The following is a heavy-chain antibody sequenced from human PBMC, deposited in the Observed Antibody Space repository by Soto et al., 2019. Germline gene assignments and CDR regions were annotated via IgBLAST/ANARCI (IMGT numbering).Heavy chain of an antibody. Sequence: EVQLLESGGGLVQPGGSLRLSCAASGFTFSTYAMSWVRQAPGKGLECVSGVIGSGGSTYYADSVKGRFTIPRDNSKHTLYLQMNSLRAEDTAVFYCAKGRSLYYCYYGMDVWGQGTTVTVSS. J-gene: IGHJ6*02. CDR3: AKGRSLYYCYYGMDV. CDR1: GFTFSTYA. CDR2: VIGSGGST. V-gene: IGHV3-23*01.